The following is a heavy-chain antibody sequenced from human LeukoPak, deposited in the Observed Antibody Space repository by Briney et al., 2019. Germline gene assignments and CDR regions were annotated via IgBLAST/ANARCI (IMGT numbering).Heavy chain of an antibody. CDR3: AKDIRARPSGMIAPSWFDP. Sequence: PGGSLRLSCAASGFTLNTFAMHWVRQAPGRGLEWVAVISYDGSNKYYADSVRGRFTISRDNSKNTLYLQMNSLRAEDTAVYYCAKDIRARPSGMIAPSWFDPWGQGTLVTVSS. D-gene: IGHD3-10*01. V-gene: IGHV3-30*04. J-gene: IGHJ5*02. CDR1: GFTLNTFA. CDR2: ISYDGSNK.